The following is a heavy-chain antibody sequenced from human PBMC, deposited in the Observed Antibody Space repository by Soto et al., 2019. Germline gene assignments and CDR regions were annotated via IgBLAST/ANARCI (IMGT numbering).Heavy chain of an antibody. J-gene: IGHJ4*02. CDR3: ARPSYYYDSSGFII. Sequence: GTLSLTFTVSGGSISSSSYYWGWIRQPPGKGLEWIGSIYYSGSTYYNPSLKSRVTISVDTSKNQFSLKLSSVTAADTAVYYCARPSYYYDSSGFIIWGQGTLVTVSS. D-gene: IGHD3-22*01. CDR1: GGSISSSSYY. V-gene: IGHV4-39*01. CDR2: IYYSGST.